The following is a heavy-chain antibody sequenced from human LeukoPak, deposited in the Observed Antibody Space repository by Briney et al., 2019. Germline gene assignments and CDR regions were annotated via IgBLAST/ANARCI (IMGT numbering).Heavy chain of an antibody. CDR1: EFTFNNYG. V-gene: IGHV3-30*02. CDR3: VRIPNSAGFPNWFDP. Sequence: GGSLRLSCAASEFTFNNYGMHWVRQAPGKGLEWVAFIHRDGSNKYYADSVKGRFTISRDNAKNSLYLQMNSLGAEDTAVYYCVRIPNSAGFPNWFDPWGQGTLVTVSS. D-gene: IGHD6-19*01. J-gene: IGHJ5*02. CDR2: IHRDGSNK.